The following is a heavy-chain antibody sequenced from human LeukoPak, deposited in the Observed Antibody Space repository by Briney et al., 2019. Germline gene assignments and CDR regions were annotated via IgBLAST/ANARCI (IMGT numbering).Heavy chain of an antibody. Sequence: GGSLRLSCAASGFTFSSYWMHWVRQAPGKGLVWVSRINTDGSSTSYADSVKGRFTISRDNAKKSLFLQMNSLRAEDTAVYYCARDRGYSYEPQVEYWGQGTLVTVSS. J-gene: IGHJ4*02. D-gene: IGHD5-18*01. V-gene: IGHV3-74*01. CDR2: INTDGSST. CDR3: ARDRGYSYEPQVEY. CDR1: GFTFSSYW.